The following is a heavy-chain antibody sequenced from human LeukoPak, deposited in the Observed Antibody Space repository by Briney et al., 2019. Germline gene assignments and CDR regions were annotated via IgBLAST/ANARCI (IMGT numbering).Heavy chain of an antibody. V-gene: IGHV1-18*01. J-gene: IGHJ5*02. CDR1: GYTFTSYG. D-gene: IGHD3-10*01. CDR3: ARLLWPIGWFDP. CDR2: ISAYNGNT. Sequence: ASVKVSCKASGYTFTSYGISWVRQAPGQGLESMGWISAYNGNTNYAQKLQGRVTMTTDTSTSTAYMELRSLRSDDTAVYYCARLLWPIGWFDPWGQGTLVTVSS.